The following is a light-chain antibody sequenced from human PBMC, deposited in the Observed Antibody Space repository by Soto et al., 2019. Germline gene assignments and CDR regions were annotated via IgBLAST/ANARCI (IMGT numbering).Light chain of an antibody. CDR2: GAS. CDR1: QSVSSSY. CDR3: QQYDRSLST. J-gene: IGKJ3*01. V-gene: IGKV3-20*01. Sequence: EIVLTQSPGTLSLSPGERATLSCRASQSVSSSYLAWYQQQPGQAPRLLIYGASSRATGIPDRFSGSGSGTDFTLIISRLEPEDFEVYYCQQYDRSLSTFGPGTKVDIK.